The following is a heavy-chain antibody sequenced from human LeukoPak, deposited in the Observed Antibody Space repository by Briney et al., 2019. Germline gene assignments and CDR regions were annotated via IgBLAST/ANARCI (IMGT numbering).Heavy chain of an antibody. Sequence: GGSLRLSCAASGLTFSRFAMSWVRQAPGKGLEWVSAISNSGDTTYYADSVKGRFTISRDNLKDTLYVQMNSLRVEDTAVYYCAKGHSAHGTGFDYWGQGTLVIVSS. V-gene: IGHV3-23*01. CDR1: GLTFSRFA. CDR2: ISNSGDTT. CDR3: AKGHSAHGTGFDY. J-gene: IGHJ4*02. D-gene: IGHD1-1*01.